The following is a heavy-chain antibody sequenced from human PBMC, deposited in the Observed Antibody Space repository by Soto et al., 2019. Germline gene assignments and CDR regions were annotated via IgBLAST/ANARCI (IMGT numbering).Heavy chain of an antibody. V-gene: IGHV1-69*01. Sequence: QVQLVQSGAEVKKPGSSVKVSCKASGGTCSSYAISWVRQAPGQGLEWMGGIIPIFGTANYAQKFQGRVTITADESTSTAYMELSSLRSEDTAVYYCARDRCYYDSSGYYSWGTFDYWGQGTLVTVSS. CDR2: IIPIFGTA. CDR1: GGTCSSYA. D-gene: IGHD3-22*01. J-gene: IGHJ4*02. CDR3: ARDRCYYDSSGYYSWGTFDY.